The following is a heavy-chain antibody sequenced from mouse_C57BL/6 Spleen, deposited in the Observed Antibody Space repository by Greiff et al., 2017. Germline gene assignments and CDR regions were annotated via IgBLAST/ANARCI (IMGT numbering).Heavy chain of an antibody. CDR2: IYPRSGNT. V-gene: IGHV1-81*01. CDR3: ARVDYYGSYFDV. Sequence: VQLQESGAELARPGASVKLSCKASGYTFTSYGISWVKQRTGQGLEWIGEIYPRSGNTYYNEKFKGKATLTADKSSSTAYMELRSLTSEDSAVYFCARVDYYGSYFDVWGTGTTVTVSS. J-gene: IGHJ1*03. D-gene: IGHD1-2*01. CDR1: GYTFTSYG.